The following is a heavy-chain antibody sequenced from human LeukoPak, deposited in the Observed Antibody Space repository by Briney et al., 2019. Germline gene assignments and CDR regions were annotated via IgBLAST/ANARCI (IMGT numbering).Heavy chain of an antibody. J-gene: IGHJ4*02. D-gene: IGHD1-26*01. CDR2: INQSGST. V-gene: IGHV4-34*01. CDR1: GGPFSIYC. CDR3: ATMGSGSYFNY. Sequence: PSETLSLTCGVYGGPFSIYCWNWIRQSPGEGLEWIGEINQSGSTKYNPSLKSRVTISVDTSKNQFSLKLSSVTAADTAVYYCATMGSGSYFNYWGQGSLVTVSS.